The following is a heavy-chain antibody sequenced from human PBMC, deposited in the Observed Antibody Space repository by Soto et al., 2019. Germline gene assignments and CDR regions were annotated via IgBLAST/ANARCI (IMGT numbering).Heavy chain of an antibody. CDR1: GFTFSSYA. J-gene: IGHJ6*02. Sequence: EVQLLESGGGLVQPGGSLRLSCAASGFTFSSYAMSWVRQAPGKGLEWVSAISGSGGSTYYADSVKGRFTISRDNSKNTLYLQMNSLRAEDTAVYYCAKDRAVATTLYYYYYGMDVWGQGTTVTVSS. CDR2: ISGSGGST. D-gene: IGHD5-12*01. CDR3: AKDRAVATTLYYYYYGMDV. V-gene: IGHV3-23*01.